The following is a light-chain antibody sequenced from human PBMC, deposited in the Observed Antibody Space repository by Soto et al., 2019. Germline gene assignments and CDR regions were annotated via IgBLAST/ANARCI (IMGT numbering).Light chain of an antibody. V-gene: IGLV2-14*03. J-gene: IGLJ2*01. CDR1: SSDIGGYNY. CDR3: TSYTSSDSYVL. CDR2: DVT. Sequence: QSVLTQPASVSGSPGQSITISCTGTSSDIGGYNYVSWYQQHRDRAPQLIIYDVTNRPSGISNRFSGSKSGNTASLTISGLQAEAEADYYCTSYTSSDSYVLFGGGTKLTVL.